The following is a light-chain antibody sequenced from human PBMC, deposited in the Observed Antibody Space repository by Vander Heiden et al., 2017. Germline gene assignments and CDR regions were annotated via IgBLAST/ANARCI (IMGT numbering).Light chain of an antibody. CDR2: GAS. CDR3: QQYNNWPRT. CDR1: QSVSSN. V-gene: IGKV3-15*01. J-gene: IGKJ1*01. Sequence: EIVMTQSPATLSVSPGERATLNCRTSQSVSSNLAWYQQKPGQAPRLLIYGASTRATGIPARFSGSGSGTEFTLTISSLQSEDFAVYYCQQYNNWPRTFGQGTKVEIK.